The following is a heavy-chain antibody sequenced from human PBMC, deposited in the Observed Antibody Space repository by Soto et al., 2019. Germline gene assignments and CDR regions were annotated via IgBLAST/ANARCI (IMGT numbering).Heavy chain of an antibody. CDR3: AKDASCYSCGA. J-gene: IGHJ4*02. Sequence: SETLSLTCPVSCGSISNSNFHWGRVRQPPGKVLVWIGSIRYGGSTYYSPSLESRVTISVDTSKNQFSLNVSSVTAADTAVYYCAKDASCYSCGAWGQGALVTVSS. CDR2: IRYGGST. V-gene: IGHV4-39*01. D-gene: IGHD2-15*01. CDR1: CGSISNSNFH.